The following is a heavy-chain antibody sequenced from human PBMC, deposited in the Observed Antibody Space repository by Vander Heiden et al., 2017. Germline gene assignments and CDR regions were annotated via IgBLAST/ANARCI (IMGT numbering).Heavy chain of an antibody. V-gene: IGHV3-30-3*01. CDR2: ISYDGSNK. D-gene: IGHD6-19*01. CDR3: ARDLNEQWLVSYYFDY. Sequence: QVQLVESGGGVVQPGRSLRLSCAASGFTFSCYAMHWVRQAPGKGLEWVAVISYDGSNKYYADSVKGRFTISRDNSKNTLYLQMNSLRAEDTAVYYCARDLNEQWLVSYYFDYWGQGTLVTVSS. CDR1: GFTFSCYA. J-gene: IGHJ4*02.